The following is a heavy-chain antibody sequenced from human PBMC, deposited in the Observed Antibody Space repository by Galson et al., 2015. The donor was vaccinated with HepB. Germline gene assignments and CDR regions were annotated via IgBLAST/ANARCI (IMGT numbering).Heavy chain of an antibody. CDR3: ARVAASDYGDHAHFDY. V-gene: IGHV3-11*06. CDR2: ISASATYT. D-gene: IGHD4-17*01. CDR1: GFTFSDYY. Sequence: SLRLSCAASGFTFSDYYMTWIRQAPGEGLEWLSYISASATYTNYADSVKGRFTISRDNAKNSLYLQMNSLTAEDTAVFYCARVAASDYGDHAHFDYWGQGTLVTVSS. J-gene: IGHJ4*02.